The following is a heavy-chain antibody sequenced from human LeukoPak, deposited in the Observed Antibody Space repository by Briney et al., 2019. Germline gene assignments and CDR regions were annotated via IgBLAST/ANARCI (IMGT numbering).Heavy chain of an antibody. V-gene: IGHV3-30-3*01. J-gene: IGHJ4*02. CDR3: ANVPVQAGSSWFFNS. Sequence: GGSLRLSCAASGFTFSNYAMHWVRQAPGKGLEWVAAISCDGSNKYYADSVKGRFTISRDNSKNTLYLQMNSLRAEDTALYYRANVPVQAGSSWFFNSSGQGTLVT. D-gene: IGHD6-13*01. CDR2: ISCDGSNK. CDR1: GFTFSNYA.